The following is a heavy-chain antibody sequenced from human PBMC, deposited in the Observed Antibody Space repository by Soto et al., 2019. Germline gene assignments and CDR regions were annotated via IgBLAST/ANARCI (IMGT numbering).Heavy chain of an antibody. D-gene: IGHD4-17*01. CDR3: AHLTTGGFYFGY. J-gene: IGHJ4*02. CDR1: GFSLRNSGVG. CDR2: IYWDDDK. V-gene: IGHV2-5*02. Sequence: QITLKESGPTLVKPTQTLTLTCTFSGFSLRNSGVGVGWIRQPPGKALEWLALIYWDDDKRYSPSLKSRLTITKDTCKNQVVLTVTDMDPVDTATYYCAHLTTGGFYFGYWGQGTLVTVSS.